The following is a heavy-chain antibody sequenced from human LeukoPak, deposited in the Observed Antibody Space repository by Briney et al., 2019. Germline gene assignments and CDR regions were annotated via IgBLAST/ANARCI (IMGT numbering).Heavy chain of an antibody. J-gene: IGHJ4*02. V-gene: IGHV5-51*01. CDR2: IYPGDSDT. CDR3: ARGRPGIAVAGTSEYYFDY. Sequence: GESLKISCKGSGYSFTSYWIGGVRQMPGKGLEWMGIIYPGDSDTRYSPSFQGQVTISADKSISTAYLQWSSLKASDTAMYYCARGRPGIAVAGTSEYYFDYWGQGTLVTVSS. D-gene: IGHD6-19*01. CDR1: GYSFTSYW.